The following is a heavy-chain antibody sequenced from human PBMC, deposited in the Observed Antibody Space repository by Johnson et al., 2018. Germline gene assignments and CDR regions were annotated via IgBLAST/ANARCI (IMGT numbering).Heavy chain of an antibody. CDR2: IWFDGTNK. CDR1: GFTFSSYG. V-gene: IGHV3-33*01. CDR3: ARMSGYYGMEI. D-gene: IGHD3-10*01. J-gene: IGHJ6*02. Sequence: VQLVESGGGVVQPGRSLRLACAASGFTFSSYGMHWVRQAPGKGLEWVALIWFDGTNKYYADSVKGRFTISRDNSKNTLYLQIKSLRAEDTAVYYCARMSGYYGMEIWGQGTTVTVSS.